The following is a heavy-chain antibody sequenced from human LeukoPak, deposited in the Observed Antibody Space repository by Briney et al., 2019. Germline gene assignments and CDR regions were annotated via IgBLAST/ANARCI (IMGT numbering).Heavy chain of an antibody. Sequence: ASVKVSCKASGYTFTSYGISWVRQAPGQGLEWMGWINTYNGKTNYVQKVQGRVTMTTDTSTSTAYMELRSLRSDDTAVYYCAREMGGYGGYSPFDYWGQGTLVTVSS. D-gene: IGHD5-12*01. CDR3: AREMGGYGGYSPFDY. V-gene: IGHV1-18*01. CDR1: GYTFTSYG. J-gene: IGHJ4*02. CDR2: INTYNGKT.